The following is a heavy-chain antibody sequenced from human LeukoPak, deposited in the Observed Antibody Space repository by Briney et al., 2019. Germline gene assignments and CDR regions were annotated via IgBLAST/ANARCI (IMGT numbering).Heavy chain of an antibody. CDR3: ARGHNGYSYYYYGLDV. CDR1: GFTFSSYE. D-gene: IGHD5-18*01. CDR2: ISSSGSTI. V-gene: IGHV3-48*03. Sequence: GGSLRLSCAASGFTFSSYEMNWVRQAPGKGLEWVSYISSSGSTIYYADSVKGRFTISRDNAKNSLCLQMNSLRAEDTAVYYCARGHNGYSYYYYGLDVRGNGTTVTVSS. J-gene: IGHJ6*04.